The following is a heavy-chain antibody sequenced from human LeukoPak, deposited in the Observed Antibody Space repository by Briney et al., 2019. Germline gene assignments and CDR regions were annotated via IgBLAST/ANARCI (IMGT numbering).Heavy chain of an antibody. CDR3: ARDPSNSGYDYLYYFDY. Sequence: ASVKVSCKTSGYTFSNFGINWVRQAPGQGLEWMGWINPDNGGTNYAQKFQGRVTMTRDMSISTAYMELSGLRSDDTAVYYCARDPSNSGYDYLYYFDYWGQGTLVTVSS. V-gene: IGHV1-2*02. J-gene: IGHJ4*02. D-gene: IGHD5-12*01. CDR2: INPDNGGT. CDR1: GYTFSNFG.